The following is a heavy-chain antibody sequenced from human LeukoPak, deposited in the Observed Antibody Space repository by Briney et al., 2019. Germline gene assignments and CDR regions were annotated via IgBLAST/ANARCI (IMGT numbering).Heavy chain of an antibody. CDR2: IYHSGST. V-gene: IGHV4-38-2*01. D-gene: IGHD3-3*02. Sequence: SETLSLTCAVSGYSISSGYYWGWIRQPPGKGLEWIGSIYHSGSTYYNPSLKSRVTISVDTSKNQFSLKLSSVIAADTAVYYCARHFRLVYMDVWGKGTTVTVSS. CDR3: ARHFRLVYMDV. CDR1: GYSISSGYY. J-gene: IGHJ6*03.